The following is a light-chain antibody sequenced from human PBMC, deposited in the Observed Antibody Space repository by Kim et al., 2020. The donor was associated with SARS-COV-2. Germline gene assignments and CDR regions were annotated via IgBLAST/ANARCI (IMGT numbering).Light chain of an antibody. CDR3: QQRSNWPRT. V-gene: IGKV3-11*01. J-gene: IGKJ1*01. CDR1: ESITSY. CDR2: DVS. Sequence: LSPGERATLSCRASESITSYLAWYQQKPGQAPRLLMYDVSKRATGIPARFSGSGSGTAFTLTISSLEPEDFAIYYCQQRSNWPRTFGQGTKVEIK.